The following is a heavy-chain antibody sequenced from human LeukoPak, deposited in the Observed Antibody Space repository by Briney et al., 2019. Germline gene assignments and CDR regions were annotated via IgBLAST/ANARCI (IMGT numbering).Heavy chain of an antibody. J-gene: IGHJ4*02. Sequence: GGSLRLSCAASGFTVSSNYMSWVRQTPGKGLEWVSVIYVGGSAYYADSVKGRFTISRDNSKNTLYLQMNSLRAEDTAVYYCARVGSSGWYAEMYYFDYWGQGTLVTVSS. CDR2: IYVGGSA. V-gene: IGHV3-53*05. CDR3: ARVGSSGWYAEMYYFDY. CDR1: GFTVSSNY. D-gene: IGHD6-19*01.